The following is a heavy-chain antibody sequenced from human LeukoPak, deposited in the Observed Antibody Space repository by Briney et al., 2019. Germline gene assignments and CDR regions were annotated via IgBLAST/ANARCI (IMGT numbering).Heavy chain of an antibody. CDR2: MNPNSGNT. V-gene: IGHV1-8*01. D-gene: IGHD2-15*01. CDR1: GYTFTSYD. Sequence: ASVKVSCKASGYTFTSYDINWVRQATGQGLEWMGWMNPNSGNTGYAQKFRGRVTMTRNTSISTAYMELSSLRSEDKAVYYCARAGGYCGRISCPYYFDYWGQGSLVAVSS. CDR3: ARAGGYCGRISCPYYFDY. J-gene: IGHJ4*02.